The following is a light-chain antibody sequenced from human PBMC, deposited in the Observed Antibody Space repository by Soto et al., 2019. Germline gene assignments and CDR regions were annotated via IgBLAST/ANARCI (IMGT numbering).Light chain of an antibody. V-gene: IGLV2-14*03. CDR3: CSFAGSGTGV. CDR2: DVS. Sequence: QSVLTQPASVSGSPGQSITISCTGTRSDVGHYDYVSWYQHHPGKAPKLMIYDVSSRPSGISNRFSGSKSGNTASLTISGLQTEDEADYYCCSFAGSGTGVFGTGTKVTVL. CDR1: RSDVGHYDY. J-gene: IGLJ1*01.